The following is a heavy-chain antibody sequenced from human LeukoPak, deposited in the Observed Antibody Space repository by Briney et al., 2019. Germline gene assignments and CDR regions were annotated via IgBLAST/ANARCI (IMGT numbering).Heavy chain of an antibody. J-gene: IGHJ4*02. CDR1: GFIFSNYA. CDR3: AKDLRAVAGRGPFDY. D-gene: IGHD6-19*01. V-gene: IGHV3-23*01. CDR2: VNGSGDTT. Sequence: PRGSLRLSCAASGFIFSNYAMSWVRQAPGKGPEWVSAVNGSGDTTYYADSVKGRFTISRDNSKNTMYLQMNSLRAEDTAVYYCAKDLRAVAGRGPFDYWGQGTLVTVSS.